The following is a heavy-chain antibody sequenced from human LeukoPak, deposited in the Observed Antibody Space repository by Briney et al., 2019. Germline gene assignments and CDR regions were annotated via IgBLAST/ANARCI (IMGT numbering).Heavy chain of an antibody. V-gene: IGHV3-30-3*01. CDR1: GFTFSSYA. D-gene: IGHD2-15*01. CDR2: ISYDGSNK. Sequence: PGRSLRLSCAASGFTFSSYAMHWVRQAPGKGLEWVAVISYDGSNKYYADSVKGRFIIYRDNSKNTLHLQMNSLRAEDTAVYYCARESPFYCSGGRWWNDYWGQGTLVTVSS. CDR3: ARESPFYCSGGRWWNDY. J-gene: IGHJ4*02.